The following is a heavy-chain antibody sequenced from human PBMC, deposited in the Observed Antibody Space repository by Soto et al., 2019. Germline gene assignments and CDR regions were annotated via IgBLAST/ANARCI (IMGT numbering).Heavy chain of an antibody. CDR1: GYTFTSYA. Sequence: QVQLVQSGAEVKKPGASVKVSCKASGYTFTSYAMHWVRQAPGQRLEWMGWINAGNGNTKYSQKFQGRVTITRDTSASTAYMELSSRRSEDTAVYSCARPGDNYHYDGSGSYYYWGQGTLVTVSS. CDR2: INAGNGNT. J-gene: IGHJ4*02. V-gene: IGHV1-3*01. D-gene: IGHD3-10*01. CDR3: ARPGDNYHYDGSGSYYY.